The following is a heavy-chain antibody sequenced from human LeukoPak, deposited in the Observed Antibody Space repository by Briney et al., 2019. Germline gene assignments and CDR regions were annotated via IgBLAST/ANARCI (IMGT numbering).Heavy chain of an antibody. CDR3: AKDGPAAGEPSLQH. Sequence: PGGSLRLSCAASGFTFSSYGMHWVRQAPGKGLEWVAFIRYDGSNKYYADSVKGRFTISRDNSKNTLYLQMNSLRAEDTAVYYCAKDGPAAGEPSLQHWGQGTLVTVSS. D-gene: IGHD6-13*01. CDR2: IRYDGSNK. J-gene: IGHJ1*01. CDR1: GFTFSSYG. V-gene: IGHV3-30*02.